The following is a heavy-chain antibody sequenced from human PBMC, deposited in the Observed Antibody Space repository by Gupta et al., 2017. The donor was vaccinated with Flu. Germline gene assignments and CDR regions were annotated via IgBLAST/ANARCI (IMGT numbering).Heavy chain of an antibody. CDR2: ISPYSGDT. D-gene: IGHD3-16*01. CDR3: QRGGID. J-gene: IGHJ4*02. Sequence: MGWISPYSGDTNYAQKFQGRVTMTTDTSTSTAYMELRSLRSDDTAMYYCQRGGIDWGQGTLVTVSS. V-gene: IGHV1-18*01.